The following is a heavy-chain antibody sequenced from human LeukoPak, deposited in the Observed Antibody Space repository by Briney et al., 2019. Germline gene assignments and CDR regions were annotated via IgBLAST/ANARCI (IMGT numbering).Heavy chain of an antibody. CDR1: GYSISNGYY. J-gene: IGHJ6*03. V-gene: IGHV4-38-2*02. CDR2: INHSGST. CDR3: ARVSIVVVPAAPDMDV. D-gene: IGHD2-2*01. Sequence: SETLSPTCTVFGYSISNGYYWGWIRQPPGKGLEWIGEINHSGSTNYNPSLKSRVTISVDTSKNQFSLKLSSVTAADTAVYYCARVSIVVVPAAPDMDVWAKGPRSPSP.